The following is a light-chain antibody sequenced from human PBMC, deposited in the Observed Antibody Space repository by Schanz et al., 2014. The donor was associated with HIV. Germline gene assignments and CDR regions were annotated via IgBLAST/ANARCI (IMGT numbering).Light chain of an antibody. CDR3: CSYAGSSTLVV. CDR2: DVF. J-gene: IGLJ2*01. CDR1: SSDFSRSDY. V-gene: IGLV2-14*03. Sequence: QSALTQPASVSGSPGQSVTISCTSTSSDFSRSDYVCWYQHHPGKAPKLLVYDVFVRPSGVSDRFSGSKSGNTASLTFSGLQAEDEADYYCCSYAGSSTLVVFGGGTKLTVL.